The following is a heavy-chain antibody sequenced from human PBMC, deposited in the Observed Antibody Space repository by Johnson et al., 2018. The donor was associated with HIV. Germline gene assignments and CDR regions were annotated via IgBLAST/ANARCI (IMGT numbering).Heavy chain of an antibody. V-gene: IGHV3-20*04. CDR2: INWNGGST. J-gene: IGHJ3*02. D-gene: IGHD2-8*02. Sequence: VQLVESGGGVVRPGGSLRLSCAVSGFTFDDYDMSWVRQAPGKGLEWVSGINWNGGSTGYADSVKGRFTISRDNAKNSLYLQMNSLRAEDTALYYCARDEGYCTGGVCSDAFDIWGQGTLVTVSS. CDR1: GFTFDDYD. CDR3: ARDEGYCTGGVCSDAFDI.